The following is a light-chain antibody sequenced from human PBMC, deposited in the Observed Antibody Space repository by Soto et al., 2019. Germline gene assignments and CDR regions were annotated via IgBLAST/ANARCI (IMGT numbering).Light chain of an antibody. J-gene: IGLJ2*01. CDR1: SSNIGGTNY. CDR3: GSLDDRLGAFI. CDR2: SNN. V-gene: IGLV1-47*02. Sequence: QSVLTQPPSASGTPGQRVFISCSGSSSNIGGTNYAYWYQQLPGAAPKLLMHSNNLRPSGVPERISGSKSGTSASLAISGVRSEDEGGYYCGSLDDRLGAFIFGGGTKLTVL.